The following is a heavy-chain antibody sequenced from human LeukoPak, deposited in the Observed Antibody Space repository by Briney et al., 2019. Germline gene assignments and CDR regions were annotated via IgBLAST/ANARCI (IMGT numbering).Heavy chain of an antibody. V-gene: IGHV1-46*03. D-gene: IGHD1-26*01. J-gene: IGHJ4*02. Sequence: ASVKVSCKASGYTFTTYYMHWVRQAPGQGLDWMGIINPSGGSTSYAQKFQGRVTMTRDTSTSTVYMELSSLRSEDTAVYYCARDGSVLGGALDYWGQGTLVTFSS. CDR3: ARDGSVLGGALDY. CDR2: INPSGGST. CDR1: GYTFTTYY.